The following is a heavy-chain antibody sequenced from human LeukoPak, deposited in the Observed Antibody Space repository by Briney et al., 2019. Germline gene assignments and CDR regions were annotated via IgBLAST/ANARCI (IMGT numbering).Heavy chain of an antibody. CDR3: ARDRSGSLYWYFDL. CDR1: GYTFTGYY. D-gene: IGHD5-12*01. Sequence: GASVTVSCKASGYTFTGYYMHWVRQAPGQGLEWMGWINPNSGGTNYAQKFQGRVTMTRDTSISTAYMELSRLRSDDTAVYYCARDRSGSLYWYFDLWGRGTLVTVSS. J-gene: IGHJ2*01. CDR2: INPNSGGT. V-gene: IGHV1-2*02.